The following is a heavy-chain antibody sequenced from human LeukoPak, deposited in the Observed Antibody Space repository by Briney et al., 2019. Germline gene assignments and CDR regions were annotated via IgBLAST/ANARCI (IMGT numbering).Heavy chain of an antibody. CDR2: ITATSSST. V-gene: IGHV3-21*04. J-gene: IGHJ5*02. Sequence: PGGSLRLSCAASGFTFSSYGMSWVRQAPGKGLEWVSAITATSSSTHDADSVQGRFTISRDNAKNSLYLQMNSLRAEDTALYYCARDASSSWRNWFDPWGQGTLVTVSS. CDR3: ARDASSSWRNWFDP. CDR1: GFTFSSYG. D-gene: IGHD6-13*01.